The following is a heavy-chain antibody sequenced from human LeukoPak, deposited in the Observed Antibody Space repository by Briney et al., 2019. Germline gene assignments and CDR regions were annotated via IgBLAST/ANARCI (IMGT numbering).Heavy chain of an antibody. Sequence: GGSLRLSCAASGFTFSSYAMSCVPQAPGKGLEWVSAISGSGGSTYYADSVKGRFTISRDNSKNTLYLQMNSLRAEDTAVYYCAKDRLGTSFDLFDYWGQGTLVTVSS. J-gene: IGHJ4*02. D-gene: IGHD1-14*01. V-gene: IGHV3-23*01. CDR3: AKDRLGTSFDLFDY. CDR2: ISGSGGST. CDR1: GFTFSSYA.